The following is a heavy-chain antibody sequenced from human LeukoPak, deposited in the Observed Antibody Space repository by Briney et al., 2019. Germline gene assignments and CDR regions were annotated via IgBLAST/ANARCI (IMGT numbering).Heavy chain of an antibody. CDR1: GGSISSYY. CDR3: ARARITMVRGVIITVPYYYHYGMDV. V-gene: IGHV4-59*12. D-gene: IGHD3-10*01. CDR2: IYYSGST. J-gene: IGHJ6*02. Sequence: SETLSLTCTVSGGSISSYYWSWIRQPPGKGLEWIGYIYYSGSTNYNPSLKSRVTISVDTSKNQFSLKLSSVTAADTAVYYCARARITMVRGVIITVPYYYHYGMDVWGQGTTVTVSS.